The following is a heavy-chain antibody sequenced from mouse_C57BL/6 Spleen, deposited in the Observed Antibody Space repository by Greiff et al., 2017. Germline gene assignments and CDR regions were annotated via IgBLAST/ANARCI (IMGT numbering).Heavy chain of an antibody. Sequence: EVKLVESGGGLVQPGGSLSLSCAASGFTFTDYYMRWVRQPPGHALEWLGFIRNKAIGYTTEYSSSVKGRFTISRENSQSILDLQMNALRADDSATYYCARYRHSNTYGSSGRYFDVWGTGTTVTVSS. V-gene: IGHV7-3*01. CDR2: IRNKAIGYTT. D-gene: IGHD1-1*01. J-gene: IGHJ1*03. CDR1: GFTFTDYY. CDR3: ARYRHSNTYGSSGRYFDV.